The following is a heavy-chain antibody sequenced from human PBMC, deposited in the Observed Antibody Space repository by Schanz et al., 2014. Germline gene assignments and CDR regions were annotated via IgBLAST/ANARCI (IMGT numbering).Heavy chain of an antibody. CDR1: GFSFSDYY. CDR2: INTGSNYI. J-gene: IGHJ2*01. CDR3: ARNRGSGGQNWYVDL. D-gene: IGHD1-26*01. V-gene: IGHV3-11*05. Sequence: VQLVESGGGLVEPGGSLRLSCAASGFSFSDYYMSWIRQAPGKGLEWISFINTGSNYINYADSVKGRFTISRDNTKNSLFLQLNSLRADDTAVYYCARNRGSGGQNWYVDLGGRGTLVTVSS.